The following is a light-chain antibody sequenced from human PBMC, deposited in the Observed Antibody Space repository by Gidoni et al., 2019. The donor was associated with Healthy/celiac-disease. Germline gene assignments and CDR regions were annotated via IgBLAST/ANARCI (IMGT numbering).Light chain of an antibody. CDR2: AAS. V-gene: IGKV3-11*01. Sequence: IVLTQSPATLSLSPGERATLSCRSSQSFSSYLAWYQQKPGQAPRLLIYAASNRATGIPARFSGSGSGTDFTLSISSLEPEDFAVYYCQQRSNWPWTFGQGTKVEIK. CDR3: QQRSNWPWT. J-gene: IGKJ1*01. CDR1: QSFSSY.